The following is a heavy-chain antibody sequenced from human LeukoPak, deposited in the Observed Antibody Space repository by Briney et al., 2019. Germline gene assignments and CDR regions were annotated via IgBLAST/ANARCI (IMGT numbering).Heavy chain of an antibody. V-gene: IGHV1-18*04. CDR1: GYTFTIDG. Sequence: GASVKVSCKASGYTFTIDGISWVRQAPGQGLEWMGWISAYNGNTNYAQKLQGRVTMTTDTSTSTAYMELRSLRSDDTAVYYCARDRYYGSGTYFDYWGQGTLVTVSS. J-gene: IGHJ4*02. CDR2: ISAYNGNT. CDR3: ARDRYYGSGTYFDY. D-gene: IGHD3-10*01.